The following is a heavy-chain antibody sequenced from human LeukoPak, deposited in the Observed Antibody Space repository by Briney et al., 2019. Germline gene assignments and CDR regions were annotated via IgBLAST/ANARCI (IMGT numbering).Heavy chain of an antibody. CDR3: ARGGSYGNYYYYMDV. J-gene: IGHJ6*03. CDR1: GYTFTGYY. CDR2: INPNSGGT. V-gene: IGHV1-2*02. D-gene: IGHD1-26*01. Sequence: ASVKVSCKASGYTFTGYYMHWLRQAPGQGLEWMGWINPNSGGTNYAQKFQGRVTMTRDTSISTAYMELSRLRSDDTAVYYCARGGSYGNYYYYMDVWGKGTTVTVSS.